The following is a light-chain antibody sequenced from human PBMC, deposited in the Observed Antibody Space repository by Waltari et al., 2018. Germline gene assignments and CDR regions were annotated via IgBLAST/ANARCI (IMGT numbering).Light chain of an antibody. CDR3: CSYAGRYTFV. CDR1: ISDVGNYNY. J-gene: IGLJ1*01. CDR2: EVT. Sequence: QSALTQPRSVSGSPGQSVTISCTATISDVGNYNYVSWYQQHPGKAPKLSIYEVTKRPSGVPVRLSGSKSGNTASLTISGLQAEDEADYYCCSYAGRYTFVFGTGTKVTVL. V-gene: IGLV2-11*01.